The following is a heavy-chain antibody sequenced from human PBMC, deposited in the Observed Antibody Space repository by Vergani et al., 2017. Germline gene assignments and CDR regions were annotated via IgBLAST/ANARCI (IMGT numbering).Heavy chain of an antibody. V-gene: IGHV3-30*18. D-gene: IGHD1-1*01. Sequence: VQLVESGGGLVKPGGSLRLSCAASGFTFSSYGMHWVRQAPGKGLEWVAVISYDGSNKYYADSVKGRFTISRDNSKNTLYLQMNSLRAEDTAVYYCAKVVHGPQSYFDYWGQGTLVTVSS. CDR3: AKVVHGPQSYFDY. CDR2: ISYDGSNK. J-gene: IGHJ4*02. CDR1: GFTFSSYG.